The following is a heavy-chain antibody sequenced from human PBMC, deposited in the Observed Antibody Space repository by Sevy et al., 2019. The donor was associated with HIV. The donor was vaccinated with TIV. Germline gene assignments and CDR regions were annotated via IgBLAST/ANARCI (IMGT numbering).Heavy chain of an antibody. CDR1: GGSITSLY. CDR3: AGENAWGRGYS. V-gene: IGHV4-59*11. J-gene: IGHJ4*02. Sequence: SQTLSLTCTVSGGSITSLYWNWIRQPPGKGREWIANIYYNGHINYNPSLKSRVTLSLDTSKTQFSLRRSSVTAADTAMYYCAGENAWGRGYSWGQGTLVTVSS. D-gene: IGHD1-26*01. CDR2: IYYNGHI.